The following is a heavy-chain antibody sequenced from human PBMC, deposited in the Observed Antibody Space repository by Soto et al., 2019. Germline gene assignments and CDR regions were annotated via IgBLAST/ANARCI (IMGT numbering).Heavy chain of an antibody. D-gene: IGHD3-16*01. Sequence: SETLSLTCAVSGDSVGNENYYWSWIRQPPGKGLEWIGYIYYSGTTNYNSYLKSRLTLSVDMSKNQFSLKLTSVTAADTAVYFCARSQRGRTAFTFDYWGQGALVTVSS. J-gene: IGHJ4*02. CDR2: IYYSGTT. CDR3: ARSQRGRTAFTFDY. V-gene: IGHV4-61*01. CDR1: GDSVGNENYY.